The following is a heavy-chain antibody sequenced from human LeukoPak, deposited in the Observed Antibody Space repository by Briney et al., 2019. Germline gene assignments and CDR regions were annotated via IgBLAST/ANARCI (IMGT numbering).Heavy chain of an antibody. D-gene: IGHD4/OR15-4a*01. Sequence: PGGSLRLSRAGSDFSFSNSWMDWVRQAPGKGLEWVANIKPDGSEKYYVDSVKGRFTISRDNAKNTLYLQMNSLRAEDTAVYYCARRAGAYSHPYDYWGQGTLVTVSS. CDR1: DFSFSNSW. CDR3: ARRAGAYSHPYDY. V-gene: IGHV3-7*03. CDR2: IKPDGSEK. J-gene: IGHJ4*02.